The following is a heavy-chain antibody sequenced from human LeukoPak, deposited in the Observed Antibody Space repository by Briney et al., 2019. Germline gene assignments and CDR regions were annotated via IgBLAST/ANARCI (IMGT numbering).Heavy chain of an antibody. CDR2: IYYSGST. CDR1: GGSISSGDYY. Sequence: PSETLSLTCTVSGGSISSGDYYWSWIRQPSGKGLEWIGYIYYSGSTYYNPSLKSRVTISVDTSKNQFSLKLSSVTAADTAVYYCARDRLDSSGYPLFDYWGQGTLVTVSS. CDR3: ARDRLDSSGYPLFDY. J-gene: IGHJ4*02. V-gene: IGHV4-30-4*01. D-gene: IGHD3-22*01.